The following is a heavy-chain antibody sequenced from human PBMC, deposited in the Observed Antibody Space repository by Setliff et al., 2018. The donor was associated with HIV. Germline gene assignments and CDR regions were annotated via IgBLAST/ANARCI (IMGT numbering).Heavy chain of an antibody. CDR2: IYYSGST. Sequence: PSETLSLTCAVSNYSISSGYYWSWIRQPPGKGLEWIGSIYYSGSTYYNPSLKSRVTISVDTSKNQFSLKLSSVTAADTAVYYCATYADRESNRFDPWGQGILVTVSS. CDR3: ATYADRESNRFDP. V-gene: IGHV4-38-2*01. J-gene: IGHJ5*02. D-gene: IGHD3-10*01. CDR1: NYSISSGYY.